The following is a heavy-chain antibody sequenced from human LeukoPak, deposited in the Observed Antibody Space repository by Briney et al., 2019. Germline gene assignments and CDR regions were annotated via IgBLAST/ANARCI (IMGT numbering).Heavy chain of an antibody. V-gene: IGHV3-49*04. Sequence: RSLRLSCTASGFTFGDYAMSWVRQAPGKGLEWVGFIRSKAYGGTTEYAASVKGRFTISRDGSKSIAYLQMNSLKTEDTAVYYCTRDFVVVPAAIDLFDYWGQGTLVTVSS. CDR1: GFTFGDYA. CDR3: TRDFVVVPAAIDLFDY. CDR2: IRSKAYGGTT. D-gene: IGHD2-2*01. J-gene: IGHJ4*02.